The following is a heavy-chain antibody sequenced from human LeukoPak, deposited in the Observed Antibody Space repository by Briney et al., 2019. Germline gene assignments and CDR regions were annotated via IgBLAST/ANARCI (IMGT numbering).Heavy chain of an antibody. CDR3: ILAAAGPAY. Sequence: SEGSLRLSCAASGFAFNNAWMTWVRQAPGKGLEWVGRIRGKTDGETTDYAAPVQGRFTISRDDSKDTLYLQMNSLKTEDTAVYYCILAAAGPAYWGQGTLVTVSS. D-gene: IGHD6-13*01. J-gene: IGHJ4*02. CDR2: IRGKTDGETT. CDR1: GFAFNNAW. V-gene: IGHV3-15*01.